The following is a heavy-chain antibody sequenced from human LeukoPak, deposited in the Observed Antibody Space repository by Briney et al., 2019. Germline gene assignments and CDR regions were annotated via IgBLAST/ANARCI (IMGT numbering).Heavy chain of an antibody. D-gene: IGHD3-22*01. V-gene: IGHV4-4*07. CDR2: IYSSGST. CDR1: SGSINGYY. J-gene: IGHJ4*02. CDR3: ARDFTADSNGYYDF. Sequence: PSETLSLTCTVSSGSINGYYWNWFRQPAGKGLEWIGRIYSSGSTNYNPSLKSRVAISINTSKSYLSLRLTSATAADTAMYYCARDFTADSNGYYDFWGQGTLVTVSS.